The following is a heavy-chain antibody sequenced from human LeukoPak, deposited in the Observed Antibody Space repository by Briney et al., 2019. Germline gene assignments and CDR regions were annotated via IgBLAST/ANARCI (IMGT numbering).Heavy chain of an antibody. Sequence: SETLSLTCTVSGGSISSYYWSWIRQPPGKGLEWIGNIYYSGSTYYNPSLKSRVTISVDTSKKQLSLRLSSVTAADTAVYYCAKEAPTDYAFDIWGQGTMVTVS. CDR3: AKEAPTDYAFDI. CDR2: IYYSGST. J-gene: IGHJ3*02. CDR1: GGSISSYY. D-gene: IGHD3/OR15-3a*01. V-gene: IGHV4-59*12.